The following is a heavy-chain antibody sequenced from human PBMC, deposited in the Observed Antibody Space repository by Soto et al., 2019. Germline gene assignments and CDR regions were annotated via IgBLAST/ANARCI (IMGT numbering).Heavy chain of an antibody. D-gene: IGHD3-3*01. J-gene: IGHJ6*02. V-gene: IGHV3-30*18. CDR2: ISYDGSNK. CDR3: AKDAYDDYGMDV. Sequence: QVQLVESGGGVVQPGRSLRLSCAASGFTFSSYGMHWVRQAPGKGLEWVAVISYDGSNKYYADSVKGRFTISRDNSKNTLYLQMNSLRAEDTAVYYCAKDAYDDYGMDVWGQGTTVTVSS. CDR1: GFTFSSYG.